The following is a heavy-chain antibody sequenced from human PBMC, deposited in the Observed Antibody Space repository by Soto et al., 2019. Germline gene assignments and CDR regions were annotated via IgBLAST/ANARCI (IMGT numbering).Heavy chain of an antibody. V-gene: IGHV3-7*03. CDR1: GFTFSNYW. D-gene: IGHD4-17*01. J-gene: IGHJ4*02. CDR2: IKQDGSEK. Sequence: LRLSCVASGFTFSNYWMTWVRQAPGKGLEWVANIKQDGSEKLYVGSVKGRFTVSRDNAENSLHLDMNSLRAEDTAVYYCARRMTAVTIIDYWGQGTLVTVS. CDR3: ARRMTAVTIIDY.